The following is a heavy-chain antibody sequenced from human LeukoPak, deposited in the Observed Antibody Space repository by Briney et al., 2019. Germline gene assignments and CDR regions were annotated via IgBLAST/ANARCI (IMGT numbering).Heavy chain of an antibody. J-gene: IGHJ5*02. Sequence: GGSPRLSCAASGFTFSSYAMSWVRQAPGKGLEWVSAISGSGGSTYYADSVKGRFTISRDNSKNTLYLQMSSLRAEDTAVYYCAKNPSGSGRFDPWGQGTLVTVSS. CDR2: ISGSGGST. CDR1: GFTFSSYA. CDR3: AKNPSGSGRFDP. D-gene: IGHD3-10*01. V-gene: IGHV3-23*01.